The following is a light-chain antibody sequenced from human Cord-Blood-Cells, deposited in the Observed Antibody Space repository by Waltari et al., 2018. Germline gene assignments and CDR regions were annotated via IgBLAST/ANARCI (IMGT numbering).Light chain of an antibody. CDR2: SNN. Sequence: QSVLTQPPSASGTPGQRVTISCSGSSSNIGSNHVTWYQTLPGTAPKLLIYSNNQRPSGVPDRFSGSKSGTSASLAISGLQSEDEADYYCAAWDDSLNGPVFGGGTKLTVL. J-gene: IGLJ3*02. V-gene: IGLV1-44*01. CDR1: SSNIGSNH. CDR3: AAWDDSLNGPV.